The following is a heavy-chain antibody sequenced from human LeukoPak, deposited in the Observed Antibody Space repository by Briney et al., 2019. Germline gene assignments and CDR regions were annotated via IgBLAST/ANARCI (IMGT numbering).Heavy chain of an antibody. V-gene: IGHV7-4-1*02. Sequence: ASVKVSCKASIDSLSLFAISWIRQAPGQGLEWMGWINTNTGNPTYAQGFTGRFVFSLDTSVSTAYLQISSLKAEDTAVYYCARVVSPYYYGSGSYYNVDYYYMDVGAKGPRSPSP. D-gene: IGHD3-10*01. CDR3: ARVVSPYYYGSGSYYNVDYYYMDV. J-gene: IGHJ6*03. CDR1: IDSLSLFA. CDR2: INTNTGNP.